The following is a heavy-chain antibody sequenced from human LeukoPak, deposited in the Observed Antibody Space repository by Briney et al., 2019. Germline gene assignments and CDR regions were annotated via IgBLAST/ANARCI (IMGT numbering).Heavy chain of an antibody. CDR1: TDSFSGHY. J-gene: IGHJ3*02. Sequence: SETLSLACAVSTDSFSGHYWTWIRQPPGKGLEWIGYISYIGSTNYNPSLKSRVTISIDTSKNQFSLRLSSVTAADTAVSCARDVVTVTKGFDIWGQGTIVSVSS. V-gene: IGHV4-59*11. CDR3: ARDVVTVTKGFDI. D-gene: IGHD4-17*01. CDR2: ISYIGST.